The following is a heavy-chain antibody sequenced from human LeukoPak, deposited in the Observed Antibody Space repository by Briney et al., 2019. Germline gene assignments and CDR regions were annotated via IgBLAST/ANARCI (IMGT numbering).Heavy chain of an antibody. CDR1: GFTFTNVW. CDR2: IKTKADGGTT. J-gene: IGHJ4*02. Sequence: GGSPRLSCAASGFTFTNVWMSWVRQAPGKGLQWVGRIKTKADGGTTDYAAPVKGRFTISRDDSKTTLYLQMNSLKTEDTAVYYCTRDQSGGYNLFDHWGQGTLVSVSS. D-gene: IGHD5-24*01. V-gene: IGHV3-15*01. CDR3: TRDQSGGYNLFDH.